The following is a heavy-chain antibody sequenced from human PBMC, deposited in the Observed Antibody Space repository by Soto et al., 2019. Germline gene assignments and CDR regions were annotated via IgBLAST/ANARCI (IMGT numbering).Heavy chain of an antibody. CDR3: VRESISGTGWFDP. J-gene: IGHJ5*02. V-gene: IGHV3-21*02. D-gene: IGHD1-20*01. Sequence: EVQLVESGGGLVKPGGTLRLSCAASGFTFSTYTFNWVRQAPGKGLEWVSSISSSSRDKFYADSLKARVTISRDNAKNSLYLQMNSLRAEDTAVYYCVRESISGTGWFDPWGQGTLVTVSS. CDR1: GFTFSTYT. CDR2: ISSSSRDK.